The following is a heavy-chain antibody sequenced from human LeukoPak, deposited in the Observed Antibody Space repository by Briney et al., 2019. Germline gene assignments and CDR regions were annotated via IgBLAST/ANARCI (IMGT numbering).Heavy chain of an antibody. J-gene: IGHJ4*02. V-gene: IGHV4-59*08. CDR1: GGTISSYY. Sequence: SETLSLTCTVSGGTISSYYWSWIRHPPGKGLEGIGYIYYSGSTNYNPSLKSRVTISVDTSKNQFSLKLSSVTAADTAVYYCARAGIAVAGTPFDYWGQGTLVTVSS. CDR2: IYYSGST. CDR3: ARAGIAVAGTPFDY. D-gene: IGHD6-19*01.